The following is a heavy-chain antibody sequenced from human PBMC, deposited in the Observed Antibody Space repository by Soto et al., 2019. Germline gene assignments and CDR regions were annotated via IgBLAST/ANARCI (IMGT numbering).Heavy chain of an antibody. D-gene: IGHD2-21*02. J-gene: IGHJ6*02. V-gene: IGHV3-49*04. CDR3: TSIAYCGGDCYSFPFGYYYYGMDV. CDR2: IRSKAYGGTT. Sequence: LRLSCTASGFTFGDYAMSWVRQAPGKGLEWVGFIRSKAYGGTTEYAASVKGRFTISRDDSKSIAYLQMNSLKTEDTAVYYCTSIAYCGGDCYSFPFGYYYYGMDVWGQGTTVTVSS. CDR1: GFTFGDYA.